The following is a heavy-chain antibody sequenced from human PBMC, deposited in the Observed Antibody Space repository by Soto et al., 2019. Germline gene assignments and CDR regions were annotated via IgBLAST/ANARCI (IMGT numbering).Heavy chain of an antibody. CDR1: GASISTRGYT. J-gene: IGHJ6*03. V-gene: IGHV4-30-2*06. CDR3: AIAVFSSVVYIDF. D-gene: IGHD3-10*01. CDR2: IYPRGAT. Sequence: QVQLQESGSRLVKPSETLSLTCAISGASISTRGYTWTWIRQSPGKGLEWIGYIYPRGATNYKPSIKSRVTISLEPPRNRFSLTVNSATAADTAVYYCAIAVFSSVVYIDFWGQGTTVTVSS.